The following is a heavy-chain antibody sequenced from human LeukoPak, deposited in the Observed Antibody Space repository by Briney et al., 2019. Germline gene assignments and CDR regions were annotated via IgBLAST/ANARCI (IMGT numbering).Heavy chain of an antibody. J-gene: IGHJ4*02. Sequence: VKVSCKASGGTFSSYAISWVRQAPGQGLEWMGGIIPIFGTANYAQKFQGRVTITADESTSTAYMELSSLRSEDTAVYYCARHRSYSGSNWAPYYFDYWDQGTLVTVSS. CDR3: ARHRSYSGSNWAPYYFDY. CDR1: GGTFSSYA. CDR2: IIPIFGTA. V-gene: IGHV1-69*19. D-gene: IGHD1-26*01.